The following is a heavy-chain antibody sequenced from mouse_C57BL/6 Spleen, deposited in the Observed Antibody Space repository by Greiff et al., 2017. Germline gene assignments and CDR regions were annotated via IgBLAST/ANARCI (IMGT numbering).Heavy chain of an antibody. CDR2: INPNYGTT. J-gene: IGHJ2*01. CDR3: AREETGTLYYFDY. Sequence: EVQLQQSGPELVMPGASVKISCKASGYSFTDYNMNWVKQSNGKSLEWIGVINPNYGTTSYNQKFKGKATLTVDQSSSTAYMQLNSLASEVSAFYYCAREETGTLYYFDYWGQGTTLTVSS. V-gene: IGHV1-39*01. CDR1: GYSFTDYN. D-gene: IGHD4-1*01.